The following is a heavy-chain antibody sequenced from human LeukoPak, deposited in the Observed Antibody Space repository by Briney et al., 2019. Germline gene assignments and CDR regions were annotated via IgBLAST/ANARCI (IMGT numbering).Heavy chain of an antibody. D-gene: IGHD2-15*01. Sequence: GSLKGSCKGSGYTLPRYAMHLARPAPRQKLEWMGWINAGNGNTKYSQKFQGRVTITRDTSASTAYMELSSLRSEDTAVYYCARDQGLPGSYYFDYWGQGTLVTVSS. V-gene: IGHV1-3*01. CDR1: GYTLPRYA. CDR3: ARDQGLPGSYYFDY. CDR2: INAGNGNT. J-gene: IGHJ4*02.